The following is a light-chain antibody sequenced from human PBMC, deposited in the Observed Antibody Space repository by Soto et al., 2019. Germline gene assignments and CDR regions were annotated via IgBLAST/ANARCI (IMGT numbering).Light chain of an antibody. CDR3: QSYATTTSYV. CDR2: SNN. Sequence: QSVLTQPPSVSGAPGQGVTISCTGTNSNVGAGYDVHWYQQPPGAAPKLLIYSNNNRPSGVPDRFSGSKSGNSASLVITGLQAEDEADYYCQSYATTTSYVFGTGTKVTVL. J-gene: IGLJ1*01. CDR1: NSNVGAGYD. V-gene: IGLV1-40*01.